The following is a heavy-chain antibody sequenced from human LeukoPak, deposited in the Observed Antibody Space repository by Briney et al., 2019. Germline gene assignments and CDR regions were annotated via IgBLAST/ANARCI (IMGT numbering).Heavy chain of an antibody. Sequence: GGSLRLSCAASGFAFSSYSMNWVRQAPGKGLEWVSSISSSSSYIYYADSVKGRFTISRDNAKNSLYLQMNSLRAEDTAVYYCASIQWELLSEVYWGQGTLVTVSS. CDR2: ISSSSSYI. D-gene: IGHD1-26*01. CDR1: GFAFSSYS. J-gene: IGHJ4*02. CDR3: ASIQWELLSEVY. V-gene: IGHV3-21*01.